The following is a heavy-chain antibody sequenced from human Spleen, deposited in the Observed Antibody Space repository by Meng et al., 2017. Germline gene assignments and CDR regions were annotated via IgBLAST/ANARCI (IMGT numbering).Heavy chain of an antibody. CDR2: IHFSGST. CDR1: GDSITSGDYY. CDR3: TRGSGGSV. D-gene: IGHD3-10*01. Sequence: QVQLQESGPGLLKPSQTLSLTCTVSGDSITSGDYYWNWIRQPPGKGLEWIGYIHFSGSTYYNPSLNSRITISVDMSRNQFSLRLTSVTAADTAVYYCTRGSGGSVWGQGTLVTVSS. J-gene: IGHJ4*02. V-gene: IGHV4-30-4*01.